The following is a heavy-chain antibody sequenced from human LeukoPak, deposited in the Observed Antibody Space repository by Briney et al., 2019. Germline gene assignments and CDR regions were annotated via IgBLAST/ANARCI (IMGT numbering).Heavy chain of an antibody. V-gene: IGHV1-2*06. J-gene: IGHJ5*02. Sequence: GASVKVSCKASGYTFTGYYMHWVRQATGQGLEWMGRINPNSGGTNYAQKFQGRVTMTRDTSINTAYMELSRLRSDDTAVYYCARVSSPLQYNWFDPWGQGTLVTVSS. CDR2: INPNSGGT. CDR3: ARVSSPLQYNWFDP. D-gene: IGHD1-14*01. CDR1: GYTFTGYY.